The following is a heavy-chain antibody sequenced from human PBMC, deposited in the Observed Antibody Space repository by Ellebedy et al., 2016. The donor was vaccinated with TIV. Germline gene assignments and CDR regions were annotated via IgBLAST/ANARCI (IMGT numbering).Heavy chain of an antibody. CDR3: ARDREGCFDI. V-gene: IGHV3-13*01. CDR2: ISPTGDT. CDR1: GFTSNTFD. J-gene: IGHJ3*02. Sequence: GGSLRLPXAASGFTSNTFDMHWVRQATGKGLEWVSAISPTGDTFYSGSVRGRFTISRETAKNSFYLQMNSLRDGDTAVYYCARDREGCFDIWGRGTVVTVSS.